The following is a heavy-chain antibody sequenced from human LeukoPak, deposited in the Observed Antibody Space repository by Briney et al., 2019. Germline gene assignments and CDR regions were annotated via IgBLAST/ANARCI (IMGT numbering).Heavy chain of an antibody. CDR3: ARQPQIEYTYGFADY. J-gene: IGHJ4*02. D-gene: IGHD5-18*01. CDR1: GGSISSYY. Sequence: SETLSLTCTVSGGSISSYYGSWIRLPPGKGLEWIGYIYYSGSTNYNPSLKSRVTIPVDTSKNQFSLKLSPVTAADTAVYYCARQPQIEYTYGFADYWGQGTLVTVSS. CDR2: IYYSGST. V-gene: IGHV4-59*01.